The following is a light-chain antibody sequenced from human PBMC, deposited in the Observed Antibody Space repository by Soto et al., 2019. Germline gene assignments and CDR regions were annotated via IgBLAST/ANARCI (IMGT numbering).Light chain of an antibody. Sequence: AIRMTQSPFSLSASVGDRVTSSCWTSLGISSFLVGDQQEPAKAPNLFIYYVSTLQSGVPSRFSGSGSGTDSTLTISSLQPEDFPTYYCQQYYSYPGTFGPGTKLDF. J-gene: IGKJ3*01. V-gene: IGKV1D-43*01. CDR3: QQYYSYPGT. CDR1: LGISSF. CDR2: YVS.